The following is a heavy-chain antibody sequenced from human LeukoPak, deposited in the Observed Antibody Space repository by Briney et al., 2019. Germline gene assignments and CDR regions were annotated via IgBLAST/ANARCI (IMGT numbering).Heavy chain of an antibody. Sequence: PGGSLRLSCAASGFTFDDYAMHWVRQAPGKGLEWVSGISWNSGSIGYADSVKGRFTISRGNAKNSLYLQMNSLRAEDTAVYYCARALDYDYVWGSYRHPFDYWGQGTLVTVSS. CDR2: ISWNSGSI. CDR3: ARALDYDYVWGSYRHPFDY. CDR1: GFTFDDYA. D-gene: IGHD3-16*02. V-gene: IGHV3-9*01. J-gene: IGHJ4*02.